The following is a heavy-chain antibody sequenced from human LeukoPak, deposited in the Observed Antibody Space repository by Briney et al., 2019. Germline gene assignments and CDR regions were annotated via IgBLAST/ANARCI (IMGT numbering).Heavy chain of an antibody. CDR2: MGGSGANT. Sequence: GGSLRLSCAAPGFTFSSYAMQWVRQAPDKRLEYVSGMGGSGANTHYADSVKGRFTMSRDNSRDTLYLQMGSLRPEDTAVYYCARDGKAKNDYWGQGTLVTVST. V-gene: IGHV3-64*02. CDR1: GFTFSSYA. J-gene: IGHJ4*02. CDR3: ARDGKAKNDY. D-gene: IGHD1-26*01.